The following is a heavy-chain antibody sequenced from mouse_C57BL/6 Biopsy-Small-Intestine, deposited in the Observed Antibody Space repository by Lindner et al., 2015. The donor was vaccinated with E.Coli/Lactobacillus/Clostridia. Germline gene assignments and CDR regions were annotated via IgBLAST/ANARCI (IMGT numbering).Heavy chain of an antibody. CDR3: ARREVYYFDY. CDR2: INPSTGST. CDR1: GYSFTGYY. V-gene: IGHV1-42*01. Sequence: VQLQESGPELVKSGASVKISCKASGYSFTGYYMNWVKQSPEKSLEWIGEINPSTGSTTYNQKFGAKVTLTIDRSSSTTYMQFKSLTSDDSAVYYCARREVYYFDYWGQGTTLTVSS. J-gene: IGHJ2*01.